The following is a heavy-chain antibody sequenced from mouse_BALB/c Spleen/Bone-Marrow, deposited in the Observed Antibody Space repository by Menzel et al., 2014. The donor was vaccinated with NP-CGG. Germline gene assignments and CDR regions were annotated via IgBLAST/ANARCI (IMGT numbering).Heavy chain of an antibody. CDR2: IYPGDGDT. CDR1: GYTFTSYW. CDR3: ARDYGCYALDY. Sequence: VQVVESGAELVRPGASVKLSCTASGYTFTSYWMQWVKQRPGQGLEWIGAIYPGDGDTRYTQKFKGKATLTADKSSSTAYMQLSSLASEDSAVYYCARDYGCYALDYWGQGTPVTVSS. V-gene: IGHV1-87*01. J-gene: IGHJ4*01. D-gene: IGHD1-1*02.